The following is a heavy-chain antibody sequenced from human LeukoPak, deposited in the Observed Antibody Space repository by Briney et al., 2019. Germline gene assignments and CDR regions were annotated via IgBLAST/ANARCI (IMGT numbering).Heavy chain of an antibody. CDR2: INPNSGGT. J-gene: IGHJ5*02. CDR3: ARDRRYCTNGVCYTGHNWFDL. V-gene: IGHV1-2*02. Sequence: ASVKVSCKASGYTFTVYYMHWVRQAPGQGLEWMGWINPNSGGTNYAQKFQGRVTMTRDTSISTAYMELSRLRSDDTAVYYCARDRRYCTNGVCYTGHNWFDLWGQGTLVTVSS. D-gene: IGHD2-8*01. CDR1: GYTFTVYY.